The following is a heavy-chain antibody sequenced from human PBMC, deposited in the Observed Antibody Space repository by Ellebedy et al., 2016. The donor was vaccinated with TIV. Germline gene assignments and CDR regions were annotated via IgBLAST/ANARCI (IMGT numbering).Heavy chain of an antibody. CDR3: ARDTRFKDQYHNWFDP. D-gene: IGHD1-26*01. Sequence: GGSLRLSCAASGFTFSDYYMSWIRQTPGTGLEWISYISTSGSPIYYADSVKGRFTISRDNAKNSLYLQMSSLRAEDTAVYYCARDTRFKDQYHNWFDPWGQGTLVTVSS. V-gene: IGHV3-11*01. CDR2: ISTSGSPI. J-gene: IGHJ5*02. CDR1: GFTFSDYY.